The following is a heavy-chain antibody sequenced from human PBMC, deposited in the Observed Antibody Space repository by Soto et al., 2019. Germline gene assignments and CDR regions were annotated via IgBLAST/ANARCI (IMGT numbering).Heavy chain of an antibody. CDR3: ARMGSGVPLRFLEWLADYYYYYGMDV. J-gene: IGHJ6*02. V-gene: IGHV3-7*03. D-gene: IGHD3-3*01. CDR1: GFTFSSYW. CDR2: IKQDGSEK. Sequence: SGGSLRLSCAASGFTFSSYWMSWVRQAPGKGLEWVANIKQDGSEKYYVDSVKGRFTISRDNAKNSLYLQMNSLRAEDTAVYYCARMGSGVPLRFLEWLADYYYYYGMDVWGQGTTVTVSS.